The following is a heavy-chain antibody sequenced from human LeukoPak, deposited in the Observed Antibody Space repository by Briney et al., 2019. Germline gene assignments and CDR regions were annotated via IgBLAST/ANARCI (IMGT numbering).Heavy chain of an antibody. J-gene: IGHJ4*02. CDR3: ATRSGSSGTYYDF. V-gene: IGHV4-39*01. CDR1: GASISSSPYY. CDR2: ISYGGNT. D-gene: IGHD3-10*01. Sequence: SETLSLTCTVSGASISSSPYYWGRIRQPPGKGLEFIGSISYGGNTYYSPSLKSRLTISVDTSKNQFSLKLSSVTAADTAVYYCATRSGSSGTYYDFWGQGTLVTVSS.